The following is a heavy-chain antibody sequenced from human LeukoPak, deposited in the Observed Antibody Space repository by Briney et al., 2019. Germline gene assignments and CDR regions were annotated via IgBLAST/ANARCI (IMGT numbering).Heavy chain of an antibody. D-gene: IGHD2/OR15-2a*01. CDR3: ARGLLEISKVGVDF. Sequence: ASVTVSCKASGYTFTSYYINWARQAPGQALEWMGWISAPNGDTNYAQKFRGRVSMTTDTSTSTAYMELRSLRSDDTAVYYCARGLLEISKVGVDFWGQGTLVTVSS. CDR2: ISAPNGDT. V-gene: IGHV1-18*01. J-gene: IGHJ4*02. CDR1: GYTFTSYY.